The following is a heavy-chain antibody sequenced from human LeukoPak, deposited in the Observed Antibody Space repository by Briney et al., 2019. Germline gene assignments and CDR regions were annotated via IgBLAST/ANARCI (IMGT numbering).Heavy chain of an antibody. CDR3: ARDLLEYYDYVWGSYRLGAFDI. J-gene: IGHJ3*02. CDR1: GFTFSSYG. Sequence: GGSLRLSCAASGFTFSSYGMHWVRQAPGKGLEWVAVIWYDGSNKYYADSVKGRFTISRDNAKNSLYLQMNSLRAEDTAVYYCARDLLEYYDYVWGSYRLGAFDIWGQGTMVTVSS. V-gene: IGHV3-33*01. CDR2: IWYDGSNK. D-gene: IGHD3-16*02.